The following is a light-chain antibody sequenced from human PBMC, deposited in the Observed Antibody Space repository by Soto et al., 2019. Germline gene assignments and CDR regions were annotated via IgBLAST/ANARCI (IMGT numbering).Light chain of an antibody. CDR3: SSYTSSSLEV. J-gene: IGLJ3*02. V-gene: IGLV2-14*03. Sequence: QFALTQPASVSGSPGQSITISCTGTSSDVGGYDSVSWYQQHPGKAPKLMIFDVTTRPSGISNRFSGSRSGNTASLTISGLQAVDEADYYCSSYTSSSLEVFGGGTKLTVL. CDR2: DVT. CDR1: SSDVGGYDS.